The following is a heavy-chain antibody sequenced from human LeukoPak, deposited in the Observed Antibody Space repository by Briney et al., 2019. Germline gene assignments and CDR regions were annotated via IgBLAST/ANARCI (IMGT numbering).Heavy chain of an antibody. Sequence: ASVKVSCKASGGTFSSYAISWVRQAPGPGLEWMGWINPNSGGTNYAQKFQGRVTMTRDTSISTAYMQLSRLRSDDTAVYYCARGGSLLWFGEPLDPWRQGTLDTVPS. CDR1: GGTFSSYA. J-gene: IGHJ5*02. CDR2: INPNSGGT. V-gene: IGHV1-2*02. CDR3: ARGGSLLWFGEPLDP. D-gene: IGHD3-10*01.